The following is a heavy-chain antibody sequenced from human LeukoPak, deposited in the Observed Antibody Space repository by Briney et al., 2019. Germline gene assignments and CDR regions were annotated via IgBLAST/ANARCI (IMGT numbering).Heavy chain of an antibody. CDR2: INWNGGST. CDR1: GFTFDDYG. J-gene: IGHJ6*03. Sequence: GGSLRLSCAASGFTFDDYGMSWVRQAPGKGLEWVSGINWNGGSTGYADSVKGRFTISRHNAKNSQYLQMNSLKAADTAVDYCGRERRTVYAPPPNTIFGVDTVRNSHYMDVWGKGTTVPVS. D-gene: IGHD3-3*01. CDR3: GRERRTVYAPPPNTIFGVDTVRNSHYMDV. V-gene: IGHV3-20*04.